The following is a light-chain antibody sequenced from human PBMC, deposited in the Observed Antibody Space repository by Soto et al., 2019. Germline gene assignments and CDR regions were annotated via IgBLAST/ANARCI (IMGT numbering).Light chain of an antibody. CDR1: QSVSSSF. V-gene: IGKV3-20*01. J-gene: IGKJ2*01. CDR3: QQYDSSPRT. CDR2: GAS. Sequence: EIVLTQSPGTLSLSPGERATLSCRASQSVSSSFLAWYQQKPGQAPRRLIYGASSRATGIPDRFSGRGSGTDFTITISRLEPEDFAVYYCQQYDSSPRTFGHGTKLEIK.